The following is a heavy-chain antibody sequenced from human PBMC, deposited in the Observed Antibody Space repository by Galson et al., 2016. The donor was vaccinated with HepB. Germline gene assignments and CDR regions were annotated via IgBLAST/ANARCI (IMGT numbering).Heavy chain of an antibody. CDR1: GFTFSTYS. D-gene: IGHD5-18*01. Sequence: SLRLSCAASGFTFSTYSMNWVRQVPGKGLEWVSSISSSSSYIYYGDSLTGRFTISRDNAKNSLYLQMKSLRAEDTAGYYCARDRGLQRCSRDGFDYWGQGTLVTVSS. V-gene: IGHV3-21*01. CDR3: ARDRGLQRCSRDGFDY. J-gene: IGHJ4*02. CDR2: ISSSSSYI.